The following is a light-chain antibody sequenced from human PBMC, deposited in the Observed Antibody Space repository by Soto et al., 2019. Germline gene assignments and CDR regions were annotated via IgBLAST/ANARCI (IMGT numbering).Light chain of an antibody. CDR1: QTIDKF. CDR2: DSS. V-gene: IGKV3-11*01. J-gene: IGKJ5*01. Sequence: EVGLTQSQATLSLSPRETATLSSRPTQTIDKFFAWYQQRPGQPPRLLIFDSSNRATGVPVRFSGSGSGTVFTLTIGSLEPEDSAVYYCQQRKHWPPITFGQGTRLEI. CDR3: QQRKHWPPIT.